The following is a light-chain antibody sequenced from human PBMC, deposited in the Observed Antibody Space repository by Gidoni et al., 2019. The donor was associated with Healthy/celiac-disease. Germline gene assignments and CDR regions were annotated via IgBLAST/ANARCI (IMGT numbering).Light chain of an antibody. CDR1: SSDVGSFNY. CDR3: SSYTSSSVL. Sequence: QSALTQPASVSGSPGQSITISCTGPSSDVGSFNYVSWYQQHPGKAPKRMIYDGNNRPSGVSDRFSGSKSGNTASLTISGLQAEDEADYYCSSYTSSSVLFGGGTKLTVL. CDR2: DGN. J-gene: IGLJ2*01. V-gene: IGLV2-14*01.